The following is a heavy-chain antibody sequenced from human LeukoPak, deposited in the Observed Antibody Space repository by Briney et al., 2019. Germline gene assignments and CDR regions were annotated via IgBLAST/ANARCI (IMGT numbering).Heavy chain of an antibody. CDR1: GGTFSSYA. Sequence: ASVKVSCKASGGTFSSYAISWVRQALGQGLEWMGGIIPIFGTANYAQKFQGRVTITADESTSTAYMELSSLRSEDTAVYYCARGLITMVRGVIIKGEYYYMDIWGKGTTVTVSS. J-gene: IGHJ6*03. D-gene: IGHD3-10*01. CDR3: ARGLITMVRGVIIKGEYYYMDI. CDR2: IIPIFGTA. V-gene: IGHV1-69*13.